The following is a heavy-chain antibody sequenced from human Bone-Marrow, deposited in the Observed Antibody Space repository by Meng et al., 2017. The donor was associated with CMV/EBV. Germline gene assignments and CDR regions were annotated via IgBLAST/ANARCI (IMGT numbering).Heavy chain of an antibody. J-gene: IGHJ6*02. Sequence: SETLSLTCTVSGDSISSGDYYWSWIRQPPGKGLEWIGCVYYSGSTYHNPSLKSRVTISLDTSKNQFSLKLSSVTAADTAVYYCARDRRTRYCSSTSCHPAYYYGMDVWGQGTTVTVSS. CDR1: GDSISSGDYY. V-gene: IGHV4-30-4*08. CDR3: ARDRRTRYCSSTSCHPAYYYGMDV. D-gene: IGHD2-2*01. CDR2: VYYSGST.